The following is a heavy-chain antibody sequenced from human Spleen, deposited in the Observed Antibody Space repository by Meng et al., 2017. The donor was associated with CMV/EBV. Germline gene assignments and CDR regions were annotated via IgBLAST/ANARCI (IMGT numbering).Heavy chain of an antibody. CDR2: IYHSGST. CDR3: ARETYQLLFDY. D-gene: IGHD2-2*01. CDR1: GYSISSGYY. J-gene: IGHJ4*02. V-gene: IGHV4-38-2*02. Sequence: SETLSLTCTVSGYSISSGYYWGWIRQPPGKGLEWIGSIYHSGSTYYNPSLKSRVTISVDTSKNQFSLKLSSVTAADTAVYYCARETYQLLFDYWGQGTLVTVSS.